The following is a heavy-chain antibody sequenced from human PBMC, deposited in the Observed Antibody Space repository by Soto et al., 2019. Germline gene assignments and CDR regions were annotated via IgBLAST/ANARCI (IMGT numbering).Heavy chain of an antibody. Sequence: QVQLQPRGAGLLKPSETLSLTCVVDGESFSGYYWTWIRQPPGKGLEWIGEINDSGSTNHKPSLTSRVTMSIATSKNQFFLNLRSVTAADTGVYYCAKGGRFPEARYYFLDVWGNGTTVTVSS. CDR2: INDSGST. CDR3: AKGGRFPEARYYFLDV. V-gene: IGHV4-34*01. J-gene: IGHJ6*03. CDR1: GESFSGYY. D-gene: IGHD3-3*01.